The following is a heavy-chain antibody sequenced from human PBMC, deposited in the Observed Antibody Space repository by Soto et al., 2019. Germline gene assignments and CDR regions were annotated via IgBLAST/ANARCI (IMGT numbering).Heavy chain of an antibody. D-gene: IGHD3-22*01. CDR3: ARGDWAYYYDSSGFPWFDP. CDR2: ISYDGSNK. Sequence: PGGSLRLSCAASGFTFSSYAMHWVRQAPGKGLEWVAVISYDGSNKYYADSVKGRFTISRDNSKNTLYLQMNSLRAEDTAVYYWARGDWAYYYDSSGFPWFDPWGQGTLVTVSS. CDR1: GFTFSSYA. V-gene: IGHV3-30-3*01. J-gene: IGHJ5*02.